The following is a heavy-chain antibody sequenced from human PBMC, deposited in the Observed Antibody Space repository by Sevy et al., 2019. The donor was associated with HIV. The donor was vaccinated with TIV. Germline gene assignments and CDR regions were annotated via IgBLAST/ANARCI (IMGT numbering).Heavy chain of an antibody. J-gene: IGHJ5*02. D-gene: IGHD2-15*01. CDR3: ASSPMLGYCSGGSCTEWFDP. CDR2: IYYSGST. Sequence: SETLSLTCTVSGGSISSYYWSWIRQPPGMGLEWIGYIYYSGSTNYNPSLKSRVTISVDTSKNQFSLKLSSVTAADTAVYYCASSPMLGYCSGGSCTEWFDPWGQGTLVTVSS. CDR1: GGSISSYY. V-gene: IGHV4-59*12.